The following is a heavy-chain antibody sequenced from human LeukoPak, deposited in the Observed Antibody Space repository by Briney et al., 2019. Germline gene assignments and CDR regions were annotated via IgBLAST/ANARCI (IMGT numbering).Heavy chain of an antibody. CDR2: IYHSGST. D-gene: IGHD3-22*01. Sequence: SETLSLTCAVSGGSISSSNWWSWVRQPPGKGLEWIGEIYHSGSTNYNPSLKSRVTISVDTSKNQFSLKLSSVTAADTAVYYCARLSGYSSGHYYSDYWGQGTLVTVSS. J-gene: IGHJ4*02. CDR1: GGSISSSNW. V-gene: IGHV4-4*02. CDR3: ARLSGYSSGHYYSDY.